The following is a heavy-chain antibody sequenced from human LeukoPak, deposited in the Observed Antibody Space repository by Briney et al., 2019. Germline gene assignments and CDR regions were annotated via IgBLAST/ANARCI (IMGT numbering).Heavy chain of an antibody. V-gene: IGHV3-30*18. D-gene: IGHD5-12*01. CDR2: ISNDGSNK. J-gene: IGHJ4*02. Sequence: QPGRSLRLSCAASGFTFSSYGRQWFRQAPDKGLEWVAAISNDGSNKYYADSVKGRFTISRDNSKNTLYLQMNSLRAEDTAVYYCAKVDIVATIDAGRLVDYWGQGTLVTVSS. CDR1: GFTFSSYG. CDR3: AKVDIVATIDAGRLVDY.